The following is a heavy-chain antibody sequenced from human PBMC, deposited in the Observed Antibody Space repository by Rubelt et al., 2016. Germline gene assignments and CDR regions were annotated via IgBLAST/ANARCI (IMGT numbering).Heavy chain of an antibody. J-gene: IGHJ4*02. CDR2: IYYSGGT. Sequence: QVQLQQWGAGLLKPSETLSLTCAVYGGSFSGYYWSWIRQPPGKGLEWIGYIYYSGGTKYDASLKSRATISVDTPKNQLSLKLNSVTAADTAVYYCARGRDLFDYWGQGILVTVSS. V-gene: IGHV4-34*11. CDR1: GGSFSGYY. CDR3: ARGRDLFDY.